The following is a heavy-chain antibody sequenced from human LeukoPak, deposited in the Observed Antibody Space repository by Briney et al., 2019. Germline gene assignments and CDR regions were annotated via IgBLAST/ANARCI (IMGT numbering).Heavy chain of an antibody. CDR2: VNPSAGTT. CDR1: GYTFTSYY. J-gene: IGHJ4*02. V-gene: IGHV1-46*01. Sequence: ASVKVSCKASGYTFTSYYMHWVRQAPGQGLEWMGLVNPSAGTTSYAQTFRDRVTLTRDTSTSTVYMELSSLRSEDAAVYYCARSGREEVVSTPLWFDNWGQGTLVTVSS. D-gene: IGHD2-2*01. CDR3: ARSGREEVVSTPLWFDN.